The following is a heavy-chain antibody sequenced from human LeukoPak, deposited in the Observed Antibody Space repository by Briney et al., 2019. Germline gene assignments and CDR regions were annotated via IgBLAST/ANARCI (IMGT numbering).Heavy chain of an antibody. J-gene: IGHJ3*02. V-gene: IGHV1-2*02. Sequence: GASVKVSCKASGYTFTGYYMHWVRQAPGQGLEWMGWINPNSGGTNYAQKFQGRVTMTRDTSISTAYMELSRLRSDDTAVYYCARVHGGYYFNDAFDIWGQGTMVTVSS. CDR1: GYTFTGYY. CDR2: INPNSGGT. CDR3: ARVHGGYYFNDAFDI. D-gene: IGHD3-22*01.